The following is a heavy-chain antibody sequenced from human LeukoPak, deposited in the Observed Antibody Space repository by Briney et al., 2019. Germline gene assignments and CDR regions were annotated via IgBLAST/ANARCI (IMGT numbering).Heavy chain of an antibody. CDR3: ARSVRAVAGAPAEYFRH. D-gene: IGHD6-19*01. CDR1: GFTFSGYA. J-gene: IGHJ1*01. V-gene: IGHV3-30*01. CDR2: ISYDGSNK. Sequence: GGSLRLSCAASGFTFSGYALHWVRQAPGRGLEWVAVISYDGSNKYYADSVKGRFNISRDNSKNTLHLQMNSLRAEDTAVYYCARSVRAVAGAPAEYFRHWGQGTLVTVSS.